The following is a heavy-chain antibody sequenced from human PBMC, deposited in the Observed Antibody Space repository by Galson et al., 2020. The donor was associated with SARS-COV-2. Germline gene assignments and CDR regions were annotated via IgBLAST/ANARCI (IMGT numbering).Heavy chain of an antibody. CDR2: ISGGGGST. CDR1: GFTFSRYA. V-gene: IGHV3-23*01. Sequence: GGSLRLSCAASGFTFSRYALAWVRQAPGTGLEWVSGISGGGGSTYYVDSVKGRFTISRDTSQNTVHLQMSSLRAEATAVYYCAKDRGNDYGDQLDFWGQGTLVTVSS. D-gene: IGHD4-17*01. CDR3: AKDRGNDYGDQLDF. J-gene: IGHJ4*02.